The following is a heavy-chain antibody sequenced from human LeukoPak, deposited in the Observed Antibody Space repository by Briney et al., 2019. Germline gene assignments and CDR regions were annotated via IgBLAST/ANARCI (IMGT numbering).Heavy chain of an antibody. Sequence: ASVKVSCKASGYTFTSYYMHWVRQAPGQGLEWMGIINPSGGSTSYAQKFQGRVTMTRDTSTSTVYMELSSLRSEDTAVYFCARSGWFGELSDYWGQGTLVTVSS. CDR1: GYTFTSYY. CDR3: ARSGWFGELSDY. V-gene: IGHV1-46*01. J-gene: IGHJ4*02. CDR2: INPSGGST. D-gene: IGHD3-10*01.